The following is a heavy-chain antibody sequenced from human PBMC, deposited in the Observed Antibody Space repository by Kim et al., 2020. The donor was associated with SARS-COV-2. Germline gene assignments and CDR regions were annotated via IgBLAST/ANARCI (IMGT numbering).Heavy chain of an antibody. CDR2: INPSGGST. CDR1: GYTFTSYY. J-gene: IGHJ4*02. CDR3: ARTNGDSSGYETYYFDY. D-gene: IGHD3-22*01. Sequence: ASVKVSCKASGYTFTSYYMHWVRQAPGQGLEWMGIINPSGGSTSYAQKFQGRVTMTRDTSTSTVYMELSSLRSEDTAVYYCARTNGDSSGYETYYFDYWGQGTLVTVSS. V-gene: IGHV1-46*01.